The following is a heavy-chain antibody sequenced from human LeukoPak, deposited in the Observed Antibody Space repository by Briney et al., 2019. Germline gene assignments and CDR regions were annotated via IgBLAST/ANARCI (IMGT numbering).Heavy chain of an antibody. CDR3: AKGYCSGGGCYAYSFDY. J-gene: IGHJ4*02. V-gene: IGHV4-59*02. CDR1: GDSVSSYY. CDR2: IYYSGST. Sequence: SETLSLTCTVSGDSVSSYYWSWIRQSPGKGLEWIGYIYYSGSTNYNPSLKSRVTISVDTSKNQFSLKLSSVTAADTAVYYCAKGYCSGGGCYAYSFDYWGPGNLVTVSS. D-gene: IGHD2-15*01.